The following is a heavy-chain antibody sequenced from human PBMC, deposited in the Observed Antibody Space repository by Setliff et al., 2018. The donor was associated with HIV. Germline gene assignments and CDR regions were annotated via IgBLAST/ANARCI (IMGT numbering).Heavy chain of an antibody. Sequence: GASVKVSCKASGYTFTGYYMHWVRQAPGQGLEWMGRINPNSGDTNYAQKFKGRVTMTGDTSISTAYMEVTRLRSDDTAVYYCARGSTAVNYYYYYIDVWGKGTTVTVSS. CDR2: INPNSGDT. V-gene: IGHV1-2*06. CDR1: GYTFTGYY. CDR3: ARGSTAVNYYYYYIDV. J-gene: IGHJ6*03. D-gene: IGHD2-2*01.